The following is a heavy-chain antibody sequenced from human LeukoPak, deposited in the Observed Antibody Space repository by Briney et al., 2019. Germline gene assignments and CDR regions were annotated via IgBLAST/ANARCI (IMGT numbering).Heavy chain of an antibody. CDR3: AKGSGSSGWNDLLGVVDY. V-gene: IGHV3-30*18. Sequence: GRSLRLSCAASGFAFSTYGIHWVRQAPGKGLEGVAVLSFDGSSEYYADSVKGRFTVSRDNSKNTLYLQMNSLGDEDTAVYYCAKGSGSSGWNDLLGVVDYWGQGTLVTVSS. D-gene: IGHD6-19*01. J-gene: IGHJ4*02. CDR1: GFAFSTYG. CDR2: LSFDGSSE.